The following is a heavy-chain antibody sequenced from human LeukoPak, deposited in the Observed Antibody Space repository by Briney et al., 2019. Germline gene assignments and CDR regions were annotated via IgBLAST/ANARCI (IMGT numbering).Heavy chain of an antibody. D-gene: IGHD3-3*01. CDR1: GFTFSDYW. Sequence: GGSLRHSCAASGFTFSDYWMTWVRQAPGKGLEWVAHIKQDGSEKYYVDSVKGRFTISRDNAKNSLYLQMNSLRAEDTAVYYCARAAGLRFLEWLYYFDYWGQGTLVTVSS. CDR2: IKQDGSEK. J-gene: IGHJ4*02. CDR3: ARAAGLRFLEWLYYFDY. V-gene: IGHV3-7*01.